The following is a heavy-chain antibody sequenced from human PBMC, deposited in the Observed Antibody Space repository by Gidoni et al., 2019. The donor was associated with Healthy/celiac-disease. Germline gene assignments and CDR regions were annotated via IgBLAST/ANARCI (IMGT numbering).Heavy chain of an antibody. CDR2: INHSGST. D-gene: IGHD3-9*01. J-gene: IGHJ5*02. CDR3: ARGRAYYDILTGYYRGFLNWFDP. Sequence: QVQLQQWGAGLLQPSETLSLTCAAYGGSFSGYYWSWIRQPPVKGLEWIGEINHSGSTNYNPSLKSRVTISVDTSKNQFSLKLSSVTAADTAVYYCARGRAYYDILTGYYRGFLNWFDPWGQGTLVTVSS. V-gene: IGHV4-34*01. CDR1: GGSFSGYY.